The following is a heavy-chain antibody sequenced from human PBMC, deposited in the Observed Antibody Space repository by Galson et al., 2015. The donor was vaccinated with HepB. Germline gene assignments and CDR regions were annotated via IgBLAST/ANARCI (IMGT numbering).Heavy chain of an antibody. V-gene: IGHV1-69*13. CDR2: IIPIFGTA. CDR1: GYTFTTYA. D-gene: IGHD3-10*01. CDR3: ARDGHGITMVRGVISDAFDI. Sequence: SVKVSCKASGYTFTTYAMHWVRQAPGQGLEWMGGIIPIFGTANYAQKFQGRATITADESTSTAYMELSSLRSEDTAVYYCARDGHGITMVRGVISDAFDIWGQGTLVTVSS. J-gene: IGHJ3*02.